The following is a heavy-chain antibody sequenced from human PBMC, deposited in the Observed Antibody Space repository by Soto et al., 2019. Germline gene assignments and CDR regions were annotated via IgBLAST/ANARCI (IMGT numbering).Heavy chain of an antibody. D-gene: IGHD1-26*01. CDR2: INPNSGGT. Sequence: QVQLVQSGAEVKKPGASVKVSCKASGYTFTGYYMHWVRQAPGQGLEWMGWINPNSGGTNYAQKFQGRVTMTRDTSISTAYMELSRLRSDDTAVYYCARDMAGATTSGGWFDPWGQGTLVTVSS. CDR3: ARDMAGATTSGGWFDP. CDR1: GYTFTGYY. J-gene: IGHJ5*02. V-gene: IGHV1-2*02.